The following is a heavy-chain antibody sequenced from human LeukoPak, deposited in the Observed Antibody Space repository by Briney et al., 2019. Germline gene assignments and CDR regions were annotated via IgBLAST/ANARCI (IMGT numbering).Heavy chain of an antibody. CDR1: GFTFSSYW. CDR2: IKQDGSEK. Sequence: GGSLRLSCAASGFTFSSYWMSWVRQAPGKGLEWVANIKQDGSEKYYVDSVKGRFTISRDNAKNSLYLQMNSLRAEDTAVYYCARNPRTYYDFWSGYYYFDYWGQGTLVTVSS. D-gene: IGHD3-3*01. CDR3: ARNPRTYYDFWSGYYYFDY. J-gene: IGHJ4*02. V-gene: IGHV3-7*01.